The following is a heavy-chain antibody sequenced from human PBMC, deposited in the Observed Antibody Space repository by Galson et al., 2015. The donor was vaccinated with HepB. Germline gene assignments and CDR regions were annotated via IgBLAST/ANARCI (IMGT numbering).Heavy chain of an antibody. J-gene: IGHJ6*02. CDR1: GGTFSSYG. D-gene: IGHD6-6*01. V-gene: IGHV1-69*06. CDR2: IIPMYGTP. CDR3: ARATYSSSSWDYYYFAMDV. Sequence: SVKVSCKASGGTFSSYGINWVRQAPGQGLEWMGGIIPMYGTPNYAQKFQGRVTITADKPTSTAYMDLSSLRSEDTAIYYCARATYSSSSWDYYYFAMDVWGQGTTVTVSS.